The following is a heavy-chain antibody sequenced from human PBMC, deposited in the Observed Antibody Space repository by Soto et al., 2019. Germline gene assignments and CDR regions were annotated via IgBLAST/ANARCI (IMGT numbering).Heavy chain of an antibody. J-gene: IGHJ4*02. V-gene: IGHV3-7*01. CDR1: GFTFSSYW. CDR2: IKQDGSEK. D-gene: IGHD3-3*01. CDR3: ARDRAIFGVVIDLFDY. Sequence: PGGSLRLSCAASGFTFSSYWMSWVRQAPGKGLEWVANIKQDGSEKYYVDSVKGRFTISRDNAKNSLYLQMNSLRAEDTAVYYCARDRAIFGVVIDLFDYWAQGTLVTVSS.